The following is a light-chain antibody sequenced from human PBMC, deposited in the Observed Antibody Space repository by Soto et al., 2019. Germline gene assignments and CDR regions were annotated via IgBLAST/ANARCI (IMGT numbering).Light chain of an antibody. J-gene: IGKJ1*01. CDR2: GAS. CDR3: QQYNNLSPWP. CDR1: QSVRSN. Sequence: EFVMTQSPSTLSVSPGERVTLSCRASQSVRSNLAWYQQKPGQSPRLLIYGASTRATGIPARFSGSGSGTEFTLTISSLQSEDFAVYYCQQYNNLSPWPFGRGTKV. V-gene: IGKV3-15*01.